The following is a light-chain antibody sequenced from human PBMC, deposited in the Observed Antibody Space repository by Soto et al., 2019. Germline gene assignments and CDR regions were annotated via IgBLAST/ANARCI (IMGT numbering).Light chain of an antibody. CDR2: DTS. CDR1: QSVTSTY. V-gene: IGKV3-20*01. J-gene: IGKJ5*01. CDR3: QQYGTSPIT. Sequence: EIVLKQSPGTLSLSPGERATLSSRASQSVTSTYLAWYQQRPGQTPTLLISDTSIRATGIPDRFSGSGSGTDFTLAISRLEPEDFAVYYCQQYGTSPITFGQGTRLEI.